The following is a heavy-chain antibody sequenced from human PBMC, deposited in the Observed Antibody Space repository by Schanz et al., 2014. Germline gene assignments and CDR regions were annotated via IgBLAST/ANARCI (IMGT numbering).Heavy chain of an antibody. CDR2: ISSSGSSI. CDR1: GFTFSNHA. V-gene: IGHV3-21*06. D-gene: IGHD3-16*01. J-gene: IGHJ5*02. Sequence: EMQLLESGGGLAQPGGSLRLSCAASGFTFSNHALSWVRQAPGKGLEWVSSISSSGSSIYYADSVKGRFTISRDNANNSLFLRMNSLRAEDTAVYYCASDYNYFETEAPWGQGTLVTVSS. CDR3: ASDYNYFETEAP.